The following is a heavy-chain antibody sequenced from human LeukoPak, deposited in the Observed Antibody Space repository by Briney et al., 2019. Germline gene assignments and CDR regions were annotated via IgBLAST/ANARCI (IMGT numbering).Heavy chain of an antibody. CDR2: IKQDGSEK. Sequence: GVSLRLSCAASGFTFSNYWMTWVRQAPGKGLEWVANIKQDGSEKYYVDSVKGRFTLSRDNAKNSLYLQMNSLRAEDTAVYYCAKYQGITIFGVITPNGMDVWGQGTTVTVSS. J-gene: IGHJ6*02. V-gene: IGHV3-7*01. D-gene: IGHD3-3*01. CDR1: GFTFSNYW. CDR3: AKYQGITIFGVITPNGMDV.